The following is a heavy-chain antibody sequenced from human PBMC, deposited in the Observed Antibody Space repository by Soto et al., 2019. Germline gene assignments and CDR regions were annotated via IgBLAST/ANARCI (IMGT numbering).Heavy chain of an antibody. J-gene: IGHJ6*02. Sequence: ASVKVSCKASGYTFTSYYMHWVRQAPGQGLEWMGIINPSGGSTSYAQKFQGRVTMTRDTSTSTVYMELSSLRSEDTAVYYCARDALSDYSNYGYYYYGMDVWGQGTTVTVSS. V-gene: IGHV1-46*01. CDR2: INPSGGST. CDR3: ARDALSDYSNYGYYYYGMDV. CDR1: GYTFTSYY. D-gene: IGHD4-4*01.